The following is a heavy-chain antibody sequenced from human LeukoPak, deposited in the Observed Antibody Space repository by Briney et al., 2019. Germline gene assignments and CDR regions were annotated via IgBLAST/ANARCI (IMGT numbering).Heavy chain of an antibody. CDR1: GFTFSNYG. CDR2: ISYDGSNK. J-gene: IGHJ4*02. Sequence: GGSLRLSCAASGFTFSNYGMHWVRQAPGKGLEWVAVISYDGSNKYYADSVKGRFTISRDNAKNSLYLQMNSLRAEDTAVYYCARMYYVRGVLFYYFDYWGQGTLVTVSS. V-gene: IGHV3-30*03. CDR3: ARMYYVRGVLFYYFDY. D-gene: IGHD3-10*01.